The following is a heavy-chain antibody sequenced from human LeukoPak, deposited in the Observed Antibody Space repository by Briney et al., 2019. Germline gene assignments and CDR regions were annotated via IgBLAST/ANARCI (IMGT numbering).Heavy chain of an antibody. CDR3: ARHSTRARIFDH. V-gene: IGHV4-34*01. Sequence: SETLSLTCAVYGGSFSDYYWSWIRQSPGKGLEWIGEINYSGGTNFDSSLKSRVTISVDTSKNQFSLRLRSVTAADTAVYFCARHSTRARIFDHWGRGTPVTVSS. J-gene: IGHJ4*02. CDR1: GGSFSDYY. CDR2: INYSGGT. D-gene: IGHD2-15*01.